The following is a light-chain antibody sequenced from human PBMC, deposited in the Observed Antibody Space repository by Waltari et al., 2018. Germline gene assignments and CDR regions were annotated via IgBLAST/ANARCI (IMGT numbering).Light chain of an antibody. J-gene: IGKJ1*01. V-gene: IGKV4-1*01. CDR2: WSS. Sequence: SQSVLFSSSNKNYLAWYQQKPGQPPKLLIYWSSTRESGVPDRFSGSGSGRDFTLTISSLQAEDVAVYYCQQYYSGRTFGQGTKVEIK. CDR3: QQYYSGRT. CDR1: QSVLFSSSNKNY.